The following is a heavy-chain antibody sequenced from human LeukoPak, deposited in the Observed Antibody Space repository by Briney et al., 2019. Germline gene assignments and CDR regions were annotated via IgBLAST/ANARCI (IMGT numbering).Heavy chain of an antibody. Sequence: GGSLRLSCAASGFTFSSYGMHWVRQAPGKGLEWVAFIRYDGSNKYYADSVKGRFTISRDNSKNTLYLQMNSLRAEDTAVYYCAKRDYCSSTSCYTPEFDYWGQGTLVTVSS. V-gene: IGHV3-30*02. CDR2: IRYDGSNK. J-gene: IGHJ4*02. CDR3: AKRDYCSSTSCYTPEFDY. CDR1: GFTFSSYG. D-gene: IGHD2-2*02.